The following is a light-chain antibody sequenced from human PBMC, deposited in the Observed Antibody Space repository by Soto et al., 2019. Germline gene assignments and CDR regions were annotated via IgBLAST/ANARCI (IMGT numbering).Light chain of an antibody. J-gene: IGLJ1*01. CDR1: SSDVGGYNY. CDR2: DVS. Sequence: QSALTQPASVSGSPGQSITISCTGTSSDVGGYNYVSWYQQHPGKAPKLMIYDVSNRPSGVSNRFSGSKSGNTASLTISGLQAEDEADYSCSSYTSSSTLFYVFGTGTKVXVL. CDR3: SSYTSSSTLFYV. V-gene: IGLV2-14*01.